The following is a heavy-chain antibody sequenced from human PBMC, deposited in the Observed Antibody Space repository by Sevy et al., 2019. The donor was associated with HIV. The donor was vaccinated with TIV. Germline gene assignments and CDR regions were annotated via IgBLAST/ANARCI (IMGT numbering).Heavy chain of an antibody. V-gene: IGHV3-49*01. CDR2: IRSKAYGWTT. J-gene: IGHJ4*02. CDR3: TRAGITMIVVVPFDY. Sequence: GGSLRLSCTASGFTFGDYAMSWFRQAPGKGLEWVGFIRSKAYGWTTEYAASVKGRFTISRDGSKSIAYLQMNSLKTEDTAVYYCTRAGITMIVVVPFDYWGQGTLVTVSS. CDR1: GFTFGDYA. D-gene: IGHD3-22*01.